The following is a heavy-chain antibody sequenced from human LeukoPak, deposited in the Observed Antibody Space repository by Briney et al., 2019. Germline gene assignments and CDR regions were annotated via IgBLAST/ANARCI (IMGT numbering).Heavy chain of an antibody. CDR1: GGSISSGTYY. J-gene: IGHJ4*02. CDR2: IYYSGST. Sequence: SETPSLTCTVSGGSISSGTYYWGWIRQPPGKGLEWIGNIYYSGSTYYNPSLKSRVTISVDTSKNQFSLKLSSVTAADTAVYYCARGYSYGRQNDYWGQGTLVTVSS. V-gene: IGHV4-39*07. CDR3: ARGYSYGRQNDY. D-gene: IGHD5-18*01.